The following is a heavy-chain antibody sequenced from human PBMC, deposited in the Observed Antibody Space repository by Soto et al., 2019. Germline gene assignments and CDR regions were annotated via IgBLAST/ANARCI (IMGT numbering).Heavy chain of an antibody. CDR1: GGSITSSSFY. CDR2: IYYSGST. Sequence: SETLSLTCTVSGGSITSSSFYCGWIRQPPGKGLEWIGIIYYSGSTYYNPSLKSRVTISVDTSKSQFSLNLNSVTAADTAVYYCARGYDILTGPPDYWGPGTLVTVSS. J-gene: IGHJ4*02. V-gene: IGHV4-39*01. CDR3: ARGYDILTGPPDY. D-gene: IGHD3-9*01.